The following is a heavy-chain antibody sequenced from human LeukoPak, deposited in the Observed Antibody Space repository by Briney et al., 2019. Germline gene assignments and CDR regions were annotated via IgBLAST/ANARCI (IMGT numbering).Heavy chain of an antibody. CDR3: AKTGYYGSGSYYKNPFDY. CDR2: ISGSGGST. Sequence: GGSLRLSCAASGFTFSSYGMSWVRQAPGKGLEWVSAISGSGGSTYYADSVKGWFTISRDNSKNTLYLQMNSLRAEDTAVYYCAKTGYYGSGSYYKNPFDYWGQGTLVTVSS. CDR1: GFTFSSYG. J-gene: IGHJ4*02. V-gene: IGHV3-23*01. D-gene: IGHD3-10*01.